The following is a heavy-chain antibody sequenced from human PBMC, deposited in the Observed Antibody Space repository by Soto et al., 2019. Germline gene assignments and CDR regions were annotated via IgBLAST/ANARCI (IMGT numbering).Heavy chain of an antibody. J-gene: IGHJ4*02. D-gene: IGHD5-18*01. Sequence: LSLTCTVSGGSITSSSYYWGWIRQPPGKGLEWIGSIYYSGSTYYNPSLQSRVTISADTSKNQFSLKLDSVTAADTAVYYCVTPCGGYYHDDFDYWGQGTLVTVSS. CDR3: VTPCGGYYHDDFDY. CDR1: GGSITSSSYY. V-gene: IGHV4-39*01. CDR2: IYYSGST.